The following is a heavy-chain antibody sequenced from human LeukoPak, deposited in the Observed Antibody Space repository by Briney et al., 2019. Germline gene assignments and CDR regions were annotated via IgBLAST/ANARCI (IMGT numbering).Heavy chain of an antibody. CDR1: GFTFSDYT. CDR2: INSGNNYI. CDR3: ARVLLGMSAFDL. D-gene: IGHD3-9*01. J-gene: IGHJ3*01. Sequence: PGGSLRLSCVASGFTFSDYTMHWVRQPPGKALEWVSSINSGNNYIYYADSVKGRFTISRDNAKDSLFLQMNSLRADDTAVYSCARVLLGMSAFDLWGQGTMVSVSS. V-gene: IGHV3-21*06.